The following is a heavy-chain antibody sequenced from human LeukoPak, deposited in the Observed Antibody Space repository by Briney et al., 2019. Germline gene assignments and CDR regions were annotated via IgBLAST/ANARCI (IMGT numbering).Heavy chain of an antibody. CDR3: AKDSELGDY. Sequence: GGSLRLSCAASGFTFSSYSMHWVRQAPGKGLEWVAVISYDGSNKYYADSVKGRFTISRDNSKNTLYLQMNSLRAEDTAVYYCAKDSELGDYWGQGTLVTVSS. V-gene: IGHV3-30*18. J-gene: IGHJ4*02. CDR2: ISYDGSNK. D-gene: IGHD7-27*01. CDR1: GFTFSSYS.